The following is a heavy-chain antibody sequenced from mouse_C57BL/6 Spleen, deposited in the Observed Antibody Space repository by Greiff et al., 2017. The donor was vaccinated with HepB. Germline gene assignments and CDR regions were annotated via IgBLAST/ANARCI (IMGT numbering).Heavy chain of an antibody. J-gene: IGHJ4*01. Sequence: DVKLVESGGGLVKPGGSLKLSCAASGFTFSSYAMSWVRQTPEKRLEWVATISDGGSYTYYPDNVKGRFTISRDNAKNNLYLQMSHLKSEDTAMYYCARDSVVAWNAMDYWGQGTSVTVSS. CDR1: GFTFSSYA. CDR3: ARDSVVAWNAMDY. V-gene: IGHV5-4*01. CDR2: ISDGGSYT. D-gene: IGHD1-1*01.